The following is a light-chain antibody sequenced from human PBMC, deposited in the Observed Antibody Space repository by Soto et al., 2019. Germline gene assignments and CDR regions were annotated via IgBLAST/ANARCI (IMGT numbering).Light chain of an antibody. Sequence: QSVLTHPPSVSAAQGQTVTISCSGSSSNIGNTFVTWYQQLPGTAPKLLIYDNNKRPSGIPDRFSGSQSGTSATLGITGLQTGDEAVYYCGSWDSSLTYVFGTATKVTV. J-gene: IGLJ1*01. CDR3: GSWDSSLTYV. CDR2: DNN. CDR1: SSNIGNTF. V-gene: IGLV1-51*01.